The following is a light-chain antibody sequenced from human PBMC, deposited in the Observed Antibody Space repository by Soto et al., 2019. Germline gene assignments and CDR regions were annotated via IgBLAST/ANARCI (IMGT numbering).Light chain of an antibody. V-gene: IGKV3-11*01. Sequence: EIVLTQSPATLSLSPGQRATLSCRASQSITSYLAWYQQKPGQAPRLLIYDASNRATGIPARFSGSGSGTDFTLTISSLDPEDFALYYCQQRAGLPLTFGPGTRLDIK. CDR3: QQRAGLPLT. J-gene: IGKJ3*01. CDR2: DAS. CDR1: QSITSY.